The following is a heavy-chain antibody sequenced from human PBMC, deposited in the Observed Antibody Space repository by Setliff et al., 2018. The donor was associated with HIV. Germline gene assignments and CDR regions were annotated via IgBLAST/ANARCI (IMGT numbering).Heavy chain of an antibody. D-gene: IGHD4-4*01. CDR3: ARDRERWLQSRLFDP. Sequence: LRLSCAASGFTFSDYYMSWIRQAPGKGLEWVSYITSSGSTIYYADSVKGRFTISRDNAKSSLYLQMNSLRAEDTAIYYCARDRERWLQSRLFDPWGQGTLVTVSS. J-gene: IGHJ5*02. CDR1: GFTFSDYY. V-gene: IGHV3-11*04. CDR2: ITSSGSTI.